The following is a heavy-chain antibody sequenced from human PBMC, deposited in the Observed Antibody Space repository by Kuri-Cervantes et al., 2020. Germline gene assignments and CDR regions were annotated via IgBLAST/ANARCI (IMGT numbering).Heavy chain of an antibody. V-gene: IGHV1-8*02. D-gene: IGHD5-18*01. CDR2: MNPNSGNT. Sequence: ASVKVSCKASGYTFTSYGISWVRQAPGQGLEWMGWMNPNSGNTGYAQKFQGRVTMTRNTSISTAYMELSSLRSEDTAVYYCAITDTAMALNGYWGQGTLVTVSS. J-gene: IGHJ4*02. CDR3: AITDTAMALNGY. CDR1: GYTFTSYG.